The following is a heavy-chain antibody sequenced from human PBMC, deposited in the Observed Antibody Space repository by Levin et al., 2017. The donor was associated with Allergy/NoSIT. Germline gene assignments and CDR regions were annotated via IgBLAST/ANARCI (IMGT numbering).Heavy chain of an antibody. Sequence: LSLTCAASGFSFDDYAMHWVRQAPGKGLEWVSGISWNSGSIGYADSVKGRFTISRDNAKNSLYLQMNSLRTEDTALYYCARDNIGLPDAFDIWGQGTMVIVSS. CDR3: ARDNIGLPDAFDI. J-gene: IGHJ3*02. D-gene: IGHD3-10*01. V-gene: IGHV3-9*01. CDR1: GFSFDDYA. CDR2: ISWNSGSI.